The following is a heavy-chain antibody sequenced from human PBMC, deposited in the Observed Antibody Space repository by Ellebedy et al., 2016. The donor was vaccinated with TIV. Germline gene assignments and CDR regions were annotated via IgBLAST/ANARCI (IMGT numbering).Heavy chain of an antibody. CDR3: ARIHSGSYHFDY. V-gene: IGHV4-4*02. D-gene: IGHD1-26*01. J-gene: IGHJ4*02. CDR2: IYHSGST. Sequence: MPSETLSLTCAVSGGSISSSNWWSWVRQPPGKGLEWIGEIYHSGSTNYNPSLKSRVTISVDKSKNQFSLKLSSVTAADTAVYYCARIHSGSYHFDYWGQGTLVTVSS. CDR1: GGSISSSNW.